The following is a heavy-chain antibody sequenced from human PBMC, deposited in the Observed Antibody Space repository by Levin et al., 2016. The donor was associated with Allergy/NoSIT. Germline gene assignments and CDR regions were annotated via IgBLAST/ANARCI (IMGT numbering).Heavy chain of an antibody. Sequence: WVRQAPGQGLEWMGWISAYNGNTNYAQNFQGRVTMTTDTSTSTADMELRSLRSDDTAVYYCASASKGLGSCSRTTCYSPYYYYGMDVWGQGTTVTVSS. D-gene: IGHD2-2*01. J-gene: IGHJ6*02. V-gene: IGHV1-18*01. CDR2: ISAYNGNT. CDR3: ASASKGLGSCSRTTCYSPYYYYGMDV.